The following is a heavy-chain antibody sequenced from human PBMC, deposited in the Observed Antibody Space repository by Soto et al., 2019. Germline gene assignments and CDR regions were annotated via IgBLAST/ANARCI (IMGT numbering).Heavy chain of an antibody. CDR2: IYPGDSDT. J-gene: IGHJ6*02. Sequence: GGSLKISCKGSGYSFSSYWVGWVRPMPGERLEGMGIIYPGDSDTRYSPSFQGQVTISADKSISTAYLQWSSLKASDTAMYYCGRIYYDSSGYYPYYYYYGMDVWGQGTTVTVSS. CDR1: GYSFSSYW. D-gene: IGHD3-22*01. CDR3: GRIYYDSSGYYPYYYYYGMDV. V-gene: IGHV5-51*01.